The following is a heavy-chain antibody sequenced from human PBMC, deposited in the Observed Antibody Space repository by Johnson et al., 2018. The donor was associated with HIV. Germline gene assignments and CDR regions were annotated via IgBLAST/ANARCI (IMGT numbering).Heavy chain of an antibody. D-gene: IGHD3-22*01. Sequence: QVQLVESGGGVVQPGRSLRLSCAASGFTFSSYAMHWVRQAPGKGLEWVAVISYDGSKKYYAESVKGRFTISRDNSKNTMFLQMNSLRAEDTAMYFCVRRFYDSSAFDVWGQGTLVTVSS. J-gene: IGHJ3*01. CDR1: GFTFSSYA. V-gene: IGHV3-30*04. CDR2: ISYDGSKK. CDR3: VRRFYDSSAFDV.